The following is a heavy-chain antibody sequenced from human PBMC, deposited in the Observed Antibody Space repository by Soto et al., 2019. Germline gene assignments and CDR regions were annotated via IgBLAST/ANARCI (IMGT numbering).Heavy chain of an antibody. CDR2: IYYSGST. V-gene: IGHV4-31*03. D-gene: IGHD4-17*01. CDR1: GGSISSGGYY. Sequence: QVQLQESGPGLVKPSQTLSLTCTVSGGSISSGGYYWSWIRQHPGKGLEWIGYIYYSGSTYYNPSLKSRVTISGDTSKNQFSLKLSSVTAADTAVYYCARDYGDYEAYAFDIWGQGTMVTVSS. J-gene: IGHJ3*02. CDR3: ARDYGDYEAYAFDI.